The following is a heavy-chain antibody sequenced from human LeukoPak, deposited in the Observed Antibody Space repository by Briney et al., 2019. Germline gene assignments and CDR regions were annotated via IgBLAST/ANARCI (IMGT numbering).Heavy chain of an antibody. V-gene: IGHV3-23*01. CDR2: ISGSGGST. D-gene: IGHD2-2*01. CDR3: AKSEDVVVVPAAPIDY. J-gene: IGHJ4*02. CDR1: GFTFSSYA. Sequence: GGSLRLSCAASGFTFSSYAMSWVRQAPGKGLEWVSAISGSGGSTYYADSVKGRFTISRDNSKNTLYLQMNSLRAEATAVYYCAKSEDVVVVPAAPIDYWGQGTLVTVSS.